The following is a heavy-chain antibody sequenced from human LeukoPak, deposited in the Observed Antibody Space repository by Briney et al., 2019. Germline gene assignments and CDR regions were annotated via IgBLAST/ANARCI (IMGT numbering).Heavy chain of an antibody. V-gene: IGHV3-21*04. CDR1: GFTFSSYS. J-gene: IGHJ6*02. Sequence: GGSLRLSCAASGFTFSSYSMNWVRQAPGKGLEWVSSISSSSSYIYYADSVKGRFTISRDNAKNSLYLQMNSLRAEDTALYYCAKGIATSLRYYYYGMDVWGQGTTVTVSS. CDR3: AKGIATSLRYYYYGMDV. D-gene: IGHD6-13*01. CDR2: ISSSSSYI.